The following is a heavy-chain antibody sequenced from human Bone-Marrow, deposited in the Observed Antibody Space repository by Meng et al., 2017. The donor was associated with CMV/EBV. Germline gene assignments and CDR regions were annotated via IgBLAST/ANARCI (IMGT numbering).Heavy chain of an antibody. CDR3: ARGPTSLNYYGSGSYYSFAWFDP. D-gene: IGHD3-10*01. Sequence: YTHWVPQAPGQGLGWMGIINPSGGSTSYAQKFQGRVTMTRDTSTRTVYMELSSLRSEDTAVYYCARGPTSLNYYGSGSYYSFAWFDPWGQGTLVTVSS. J-gene: IGHJ5*02. CDR2: INPSGGST. CDR1: Y. V-gene: IGHV1-46*01.